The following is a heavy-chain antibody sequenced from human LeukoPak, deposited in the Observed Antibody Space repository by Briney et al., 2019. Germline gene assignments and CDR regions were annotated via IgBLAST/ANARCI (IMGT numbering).Heavy chain of an antibody. CDR3: ARGFDGYYGFDL. V-gene: IGHV3-7*05. CDR2: INQDGIEK. CDR1: GFTFTTYW. J-gene: IGHJ3*01. Sequence: TGGSLRLFCAASGFTFTTYWMSWVRQAPGKGLEWVANINQDGIEKYYVASVRGRLTISRDNAKNSIYAQMNSLRAEDAAVYYFARGFDGYYGFDLWVQGTMVTVSS. D-gene: IGHD5-24*01.